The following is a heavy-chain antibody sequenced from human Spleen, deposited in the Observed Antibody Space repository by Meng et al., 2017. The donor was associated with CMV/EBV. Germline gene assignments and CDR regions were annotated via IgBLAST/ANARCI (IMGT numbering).Heavy chain of an antibody. V-gene: IGHV4-34*01. CDR1: GGSFSGYY. CDR2: VSHRGTT. CDR3: ARGSRRPLGSGYLFDY. J-gene: IGHJ4*02. Sequence: QVQLQQWVAGLLKPSETLSLTRAVYGGSFSGYYWSWIRQPPGKGLEWIGEVSHRGTTNSNPSLKSRVTMSVDPSKNQFSLNVVSVTAADTAVYYCARGSRRPLGSGYLFDYWGQGTLVTVSS. D-gene: IGHD3-3*01.